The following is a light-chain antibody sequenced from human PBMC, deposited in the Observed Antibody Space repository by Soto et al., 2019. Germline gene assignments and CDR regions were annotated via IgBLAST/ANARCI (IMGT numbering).Light chain of an antibody. CDR2: KAS. V-gene: IGKV1-5*03. J-gene: IGKJ1*01. CDR3: QQYSSYSPET. Sequence: DIQMTHSPSTPSASIGDRVTITCRANQSISVWLAWYQQKPGKAPKVLIYKASRLESGVPSRFSGSGPGTEFTLTISSLQPDDFATYYCQQYSSYSPETFGQGTKVDIK. CDR1: QSISVW.